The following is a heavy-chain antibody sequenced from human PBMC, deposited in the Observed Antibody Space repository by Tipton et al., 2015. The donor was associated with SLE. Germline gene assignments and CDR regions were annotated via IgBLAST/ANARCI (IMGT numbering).Heavy chain of an antibody. J-gene: IGHJ6*02. CDR1: GGSISSYY. CDR3: ARGFDGSGSYSFYYYYYSGMDV. Sequence: TLSLTCTVSGGSISSYYWSWIRQPPGKGLEWIGCVYYSGITNYNPSLKSRVTISVDTSKNQFSLKLSSVTAADTAVYYCARGFDGSGSYSFYYYYYSGMDVWGQGTTVTVSS. D-gene: IGHD3-10*01. CDR2: VYYSGIT. V-gene: IGHV4-59*01.